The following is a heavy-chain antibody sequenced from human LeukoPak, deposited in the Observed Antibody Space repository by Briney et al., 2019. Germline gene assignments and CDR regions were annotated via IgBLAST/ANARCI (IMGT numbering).Heavy chain of an antibody. D-gene: IGHD5-12*01. CDR3: ARTSHELGYDLYYFDY. CDR1: GGSISSYY. Sequence: SETLSLTCTVSGGSISSYYWSWIRQPPGKGLEWIGYIYYSGSTNYNPSLKSRVTISVDTSKNQFSLKLSSVTAADTAVYYCARTSHELGYDLYYFDYWGQGTLVTVSS. V-gene: IGHV4-59*08. J-gene: IGHJ4*02. CDR2: IYYSGST.